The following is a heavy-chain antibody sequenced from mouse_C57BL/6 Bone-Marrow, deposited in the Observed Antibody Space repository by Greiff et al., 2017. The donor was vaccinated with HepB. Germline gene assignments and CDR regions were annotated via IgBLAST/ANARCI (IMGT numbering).Heavy chain of an antibody. J-gene: IGHJ2*01. CDR2: INPNNGGT. V-gene: IGHV1-22*01. CDR3: ARELWLRRYFDY. D-gene: IGHD2-2*01. CDR1: GYTFTDYN. Sequence: EVQLQQSGPELVKPGASVKMSCKASGYTFTDYNMHWVKQSHGKSLEWIGYINPNNGGTSYNQKFKGKATLTVNKSSSTAYMELRSLTSEDSAVYYCARELWLRRYFDYWGQGTTLTVSS.